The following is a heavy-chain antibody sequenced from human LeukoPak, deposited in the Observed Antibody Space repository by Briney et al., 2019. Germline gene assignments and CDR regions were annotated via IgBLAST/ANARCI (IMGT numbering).Heavy chain of an antibody. Sequence: GRSLRLSCGASGFTFSSYAMHWVRQAPGKGLEWVAVIWHDGSDKYYADSVKGRFTVSRDNSKITLYLQMNSLTAEDTAVYYCARDPGLGLWNGLDVWGQGTTVTVSS. D-gene: IGHD3-16*01. CDR3: ARDPGLGLWNGLDV. CDR1: GFTFSSYA. CDR2: IWHDGSDK. J-gene: IGHJ6*02. V-gene: IGHV3-33*08.